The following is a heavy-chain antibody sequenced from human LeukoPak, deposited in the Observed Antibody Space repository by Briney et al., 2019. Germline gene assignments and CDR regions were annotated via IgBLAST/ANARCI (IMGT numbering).Heavy chain of an antibody. V-gene: IGHV4-34*01. CDR1: GGSLSGSY. CDR3: AREESMVRGVSWFDP. CDR2: INQSGNS. Sequence: SETLSLTCDVNGGSLSGSYWSWIRQSPEKGLEWIGEINQSGNSNYNPSLKSRVTILVDTSKNQFSLKLSSVTAADTAVYYCAREESMVRGVSWFDPWGQGTLVTVSS. J-gene: IGHJ5*02. D-gene: IGHD3-10*01.